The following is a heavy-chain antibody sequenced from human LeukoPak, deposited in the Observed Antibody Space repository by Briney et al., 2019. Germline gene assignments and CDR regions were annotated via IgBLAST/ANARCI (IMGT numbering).Heavy chain of an antibody. CDR1: GFSFSNYE. J-gene: IGHJ6*03. D-gene: IGHD5-12*01. CDR3: ARDEIVATTKANYYYYMDV. V-gene: IGHV3-48*03. CDR2: ISNTGDII. Sequence: GGSLRLSCAASGFSFSNYEMNWVRQAPGKGLEWISHISNTGDIIHYADSVEGRFTISRDNAKNSLYLQMNSLRAEDTAVYYCARDEIVATTKANYYYYMDVWGKGTTVTISS.